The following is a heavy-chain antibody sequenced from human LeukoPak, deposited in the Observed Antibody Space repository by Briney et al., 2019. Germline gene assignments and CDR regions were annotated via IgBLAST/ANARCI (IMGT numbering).Heavy chain of an antibody. Sequence: GGSLRLSCAASGFTFSSYAMSWVRQAPGKGLEWVSAISGSGGSTYYADSVKGRFTISRDNSKNTLYLQVNSLRAEDTAVYYCASLVRGVIPSMEFDPWGQGTLVTVSS. CDR1: GFTFSSYA. D-gene: IGHD3-10*01. V-gene: IGHV3-23*01. CDR3: ASLVRGVIPSMEFDP. J-gene: IGHJ5*02. CDR2: ISGSGGST.